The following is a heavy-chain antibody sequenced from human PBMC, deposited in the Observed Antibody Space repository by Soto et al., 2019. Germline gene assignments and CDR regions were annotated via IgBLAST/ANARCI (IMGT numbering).Heavy chain of an antibody. CDR2: IVVASGRT. V-gene: IGHV1-58*02. CDR3: SADHPHTAIGWPV. J-gene: IGHJ6*02. CDR1: GFDFGSFG. Sequence: PVKVSCKASGFDFGSFGIQFLRQTRGRGLEWIGWIVVASGRTNYARQFQGRVAFSRDMSSTTAYMDLYDLKSDDTAVYFCSADHPHTAIGWPVWGQGTTVTVSS.